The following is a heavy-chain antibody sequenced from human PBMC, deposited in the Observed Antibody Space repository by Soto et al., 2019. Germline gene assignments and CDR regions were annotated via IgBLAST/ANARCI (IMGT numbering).Heavy chain of an antibody. CDR1: GGSISSYY. J-gene: IGHJ6*02. V-gene: IGHV4-59*01. Sequence: SETLSLTCTVSGGSISSYYWSWIRQPPGKGLEWIGYIYYSGSTNYNPSLKSRVTISVDTSKNQFSQKLSSVTAADTAVYYCARVREFWSGYYYYYGMDVWGQGTTVTVSS. CDR3: ARVREFWSGYYYYYGMDV. D-gene: IGHD3-3*01. CDR2: IYYSGST.